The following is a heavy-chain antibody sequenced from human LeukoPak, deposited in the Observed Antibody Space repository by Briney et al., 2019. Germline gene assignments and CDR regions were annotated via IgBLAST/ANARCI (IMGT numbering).Heavy chain of an antibody. CDR1: GFTFNYG. J-gene: IGHJ4*02. D-gene: IGHD1-26*01. V-gene: IGHV3-30*02. CDR2: ILFDGSYK. Sequence: PGGSLRLSCAASGFTFNYGLHWVRQAPGKGLDWVAFILFDGSYKYYADSVKGRFTISRDNSKNTLYLQMNSLRAEDTAVYYCAQGELSRNYFDYWGQGTLVTVSS. CDR3: AQGELSRNYFDY.